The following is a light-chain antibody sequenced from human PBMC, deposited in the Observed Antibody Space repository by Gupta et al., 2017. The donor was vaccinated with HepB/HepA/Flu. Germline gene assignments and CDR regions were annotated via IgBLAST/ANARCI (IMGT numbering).Light chain of an antibody. J-gene: IGLJ1*01. CDR3: QSYDSSLSGGV. CDR2: GDS. Sequence: QSVLTQPPSVSGAPGQRVTISCTGSSSNIGADFDVHWYQQVPGAAPKLLIYGDSSRPSGVPDRFSGSKSGTSASLAITGLQAEDEADYYCQSYDSSLSGGVFGIGTKVTVL. V-gene: IGLV1-40*01. CDR1: SSNIGADFD.